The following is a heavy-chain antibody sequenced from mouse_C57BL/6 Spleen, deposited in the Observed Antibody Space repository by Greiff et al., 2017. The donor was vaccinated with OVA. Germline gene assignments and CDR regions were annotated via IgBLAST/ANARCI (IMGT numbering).Heavy chain of an antibody. V-gene: IGHV1-39*01. Sequence: EVKLQQSGPELVKPGASVKISCKASGYSFTDYNMNWVKQSNGKSLEWIGVINPNYGTTSYNQKFKGKATLTVDQSSSTAYMQLNSLTSEDSAVYYCAPMYYYGSSPDWYFDVWGTGTTVTVSS. D-gene: IGHD1-1*01. J-gene: IGHJ1*03. CDR3: APMYYYGSSPDWYFDV. CDR1: GYSFTDYN. CDR2: INPNYGTT.